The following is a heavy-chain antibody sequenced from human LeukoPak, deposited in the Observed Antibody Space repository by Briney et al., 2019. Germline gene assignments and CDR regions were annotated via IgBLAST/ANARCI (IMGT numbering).Heavy chain of an antibody. J-gene: IGHJ6*03. Sequence: SETLSLTCTVSGGSISSSSYYWGWIRQSPGKGLEWIGTIYYSGSTYYNPSLKSRVTISVDTSKNQFSLKLSSVTAADTAVYYCARGSLSRYGDYVDYYYYYMDVWGKGTTVTVSS. CDR1: GGSISSSSYY. V-gene: IGHV4-39*07. CDR3: ARGSLSRYGDYVDYYYYYMDV. D-gene: IGHD4-17*01. CDR2: IYYSGST.